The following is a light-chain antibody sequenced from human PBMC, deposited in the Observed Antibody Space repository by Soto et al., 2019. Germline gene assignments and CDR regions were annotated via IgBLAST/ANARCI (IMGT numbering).Light chain of an antibody. Sequence: DIQMTQSPSSLSASVGDRVTITCRASQSISSYLNWYQQKPGKAPKLLSYDASSLQSGVPSRFNGSGSGTDFTLTISSLQPEDFATYYCQQSYSTSETFGQGTKLEIK. J-gene: IGKJ2*01. CDR2: DAS. V-gene: IGKV1-39*01. CDR1: QSISSY. CDR3: QQSYSTSET.